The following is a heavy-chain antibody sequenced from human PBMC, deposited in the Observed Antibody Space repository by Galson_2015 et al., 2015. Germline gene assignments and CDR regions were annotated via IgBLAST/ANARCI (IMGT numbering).Heavy chain of an antibody. CDR3: AKDKKDESSDYFYFDY. Sequence: SVKVSCKASGYTFTSNAVHWLRQAPGQRPEWMGWIDTANGNTRYSHKFQGRVTITRDTSASTAYMELSSLISEDTALYYCAKDKKDESSDYFYFDYWGQGTLVPVSS. CDR1: GYTFTSNA. D-gene: IGHD3-22*01. V-gene: IGHV1-3*04. J-gene: IGHJ4*02. CDR2: IDTANGNT.